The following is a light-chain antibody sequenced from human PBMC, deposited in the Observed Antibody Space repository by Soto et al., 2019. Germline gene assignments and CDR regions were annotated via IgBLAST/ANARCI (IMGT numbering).Light chain of an antibody. CDR2: GAS. J-gene: IGKJ5*01. Sequence: EIVLTQSPCTLSLSPGERATLSCRASQSVSNNYLAWYQQKPGQAPRLLIYGASTRATGIPARFSGSGSGTEFTLTISSLQSEDSAVYYCQQYGSSPTFGQGTRLEIK. CDR1: QSVSNNY. V-gene: IGKV3-20*01. CDR3: QQYGSSPT.